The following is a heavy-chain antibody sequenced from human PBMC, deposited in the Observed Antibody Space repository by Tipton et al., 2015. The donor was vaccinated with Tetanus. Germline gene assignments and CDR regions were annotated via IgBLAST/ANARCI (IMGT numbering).Heavy chain of an antibody. CDR1: EFNVSYKY. CDR3: ARLRVYCSTACYSREDY. V-gene: IGHV3-53*01. CDR2: IYSTGRT. J-gene: IGHJ4*02. Sequence: QLVQSGGGLIQPGGSLRLSCADSEFNVSYKYISWVRQAPGKGLEWVSLIYSTGRTHYADSVKGRFTISRDNARNSLSVHMNSLTAEDTAVYYCARLRVYCSTACYSREDYWGQGTLVTVSS. D-gene: IGHD2/OR15-2a*01.